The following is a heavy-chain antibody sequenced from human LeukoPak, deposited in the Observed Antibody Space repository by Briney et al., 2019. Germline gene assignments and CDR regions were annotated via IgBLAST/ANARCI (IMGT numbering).Heavy chain of an antibody. D-gene: IGHD5-12*01. J-gene: IGHJ4*02. CDR2: ISYDGSNK. Sequence: GRSLRLSCAASGFTFSSYGMHWVRQAPGKGLEWVAVISYDGSNKYYADSVKGRFTISRDNSKNTLYLQMNSLRAEDTAVYYCAKTLQDPGYGVFDYWGQGTPVTVSS. V-gene: IGHV3-30*18. CDR1: GFTFSSYG. CDR3: AKTLQDPGYGVFDY.